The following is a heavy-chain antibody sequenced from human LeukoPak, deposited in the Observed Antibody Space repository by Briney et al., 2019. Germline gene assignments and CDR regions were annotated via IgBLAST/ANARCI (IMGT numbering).Heavy chain of an antibody. V-gene: IGHV3-74*01. D-gene: IGHD2-2*01. CDR1: GFXFSSXX. Sequence: ASGFXFSSXXXHXVXQAXXXXXVWVSRVNSDGSSTSYADSVKGRFTISRDNAKNTLYLQMNSLRAEDTAVYYCARDRGSPEYCSSTSCPFDYWGQGTLVTVSS. CDR2: VNSDGSST. CDR3: ARDRGSPEYCSSTSCPFDY. J-gene: IGHJ4*02.